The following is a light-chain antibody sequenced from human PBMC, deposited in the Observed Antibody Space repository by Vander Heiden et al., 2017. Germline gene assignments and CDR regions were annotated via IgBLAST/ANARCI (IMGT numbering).Light chain of an antibody. CDR1: SVDTN. J-gene: IGKJ4*01. Sequence: SVDTNLAWYQQKPGQAPRLLIYGASTRATGIPARFSGSGSGTEFTLTISTLQSEDFAIYFCQQGLHWPITFGGWTKVEIK. CDR2: GAS. CDR3: QQGLHWPIT. V-gene: IGKV3D-15*01.